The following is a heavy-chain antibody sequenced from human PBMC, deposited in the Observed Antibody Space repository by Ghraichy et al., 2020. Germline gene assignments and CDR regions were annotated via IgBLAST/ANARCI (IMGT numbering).Heavy chain of an antibody. CDR1: GFTLSDYS. CDR2: ITSSGKFI. J-gene: IGHJ6*02. V-gene: IGHV3-48*01. D-gene: IGHD4-23*01. CDR3: ARASAVVRFYYYAAMDV. Sequence: GVLRLSCAASGFTLSDYSINWVRQAPGKGLEWISYITSSGKFISYADSVKGRFTVSRDNAKNTLSLQMNSLRGEDTAVYYCARASAVVRFYYYAAMDVWGQGTTVTVSS.